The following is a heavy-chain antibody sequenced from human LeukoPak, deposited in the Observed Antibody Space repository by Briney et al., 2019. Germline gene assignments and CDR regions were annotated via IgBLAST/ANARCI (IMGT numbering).Heavy chain of an antibody. J-gene: IGHJ4*02. CDR1: GVTFSDYY. CDR2: ISSSSSYT. CDR3: ARDRDYYGSGSFREFDY. V-gene: IGHV3-11*05. Sequence: PGGSLRLSCAASGVTFSDYYMSWIRQAPGKGLEWVSYISSSSSYTNYADSVKGRFTISRDNAKNSVYLQMNSLRAEDTAVYYCARDRDYYGSGSFREFDYWGQGTLVTVSS. D-gene: IGHD3-10*01.